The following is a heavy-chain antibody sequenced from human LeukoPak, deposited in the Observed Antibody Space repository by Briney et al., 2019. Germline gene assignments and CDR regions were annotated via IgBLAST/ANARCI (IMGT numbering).Heavy chain of an antibody. Sequence: RASVKVSCKASVYTFTSYDINWVRQATGQGLEWMGWMNPNSGNTGYAQKFQGRVTMTRNTSISTAYMELSSLRSEDTAVYYCARAQGLGYDILTGYPNWFDPWGQGTLVTVSS. J-gene: IGHJ5*02. CDR3: ARAQGLGYDILTGYPNWFDP. CDR1: VYTFTSYD. CDR2: MNPNSGNT. D-gene: IGHD3-9*01. V-gene: IGHV1-8*01.